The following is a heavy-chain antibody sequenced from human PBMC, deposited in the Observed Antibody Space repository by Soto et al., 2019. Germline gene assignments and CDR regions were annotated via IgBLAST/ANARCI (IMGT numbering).Heavy chain of an antibody. Sequence: PGGSLRLSCAASGFTFSSYAMSWVRQAPGKGLEWVSAISGSGGSTYYADSVKGRFTISRDNSKNTLYLQMNSLRAEDTAVYYCAKASQPLYYYDIGTGYYWDYYYGMDCWGQGTTVTVSS. CDR3: AKASQPLYYYDIGTGYYWDYYYGMDC. J-gene: IGHJ6*02. D-gene: IGHD3-9*01. CDR2: ISGSGGST. CDR1: GFTFSSYA. V-gene: IGHV3-23*01.